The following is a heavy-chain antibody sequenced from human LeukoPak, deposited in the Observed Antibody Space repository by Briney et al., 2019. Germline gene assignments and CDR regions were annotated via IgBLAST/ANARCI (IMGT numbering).Heavy chain of an antibody. V-gene: IGHV3-7*01. Sequence: PGGSLRLSCVTSEFILNNAWVSWVRQAPGKGLEWVANIKQDGSEKYYVDSVKGRFTISRDSAKNSLYLQMNSLRAEDTAVYYCASEVVGYGSGHYYYMDVWGKGTTVTISS. CDR1: EFILNNAW. CDR3: ASEVVGYGSGHYYYMDV. D-gene: IGHD3-10*01. CDR2: IKQDGSEK. J-gene: IGHJ6*03.